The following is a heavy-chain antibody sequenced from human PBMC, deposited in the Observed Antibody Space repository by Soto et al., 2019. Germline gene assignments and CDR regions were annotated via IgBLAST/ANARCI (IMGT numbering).Heavy chain of an antibody. CDR3: ARDVGYGLIDY. D-gene: IGHD5-18*01. Sequence: ASVKVSCKASGYTFTVYPMHWVRQAPGQGLEWMGWISAYNGNTNYAQKLQGRVTMTTDTSTSTAYMELRSLRSDDTAVYYCARDVGYGLIDYWGQGTLVTVSS. V-gene: IGHV1-18*01. CDR2: ISAYNGNT. J-gene: IGHJ4*02. CDR1: GYTFTVYP.